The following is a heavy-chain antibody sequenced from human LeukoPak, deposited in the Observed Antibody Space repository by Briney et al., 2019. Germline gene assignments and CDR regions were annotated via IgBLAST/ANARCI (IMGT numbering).Heavy chain of an antibody. V-gene: IGHV4-4*07. CDR3: ASSGGAWSDDAFDI. J-gene: IGHJ3*02. Sequence: SETLSLTCTVSGGSISSYYWSWIRQPAGKGLEWIGRIYTSGSTNYNPSLKSRVTMSVDTSKNQFSLKLSSVTAADTAVYYCASSGGAWSDDAFDIWGQGTMVTVSS. D-gene: IGHD3-10*01. CDR2: IYTSGST. CDR1: GGSISSYY.